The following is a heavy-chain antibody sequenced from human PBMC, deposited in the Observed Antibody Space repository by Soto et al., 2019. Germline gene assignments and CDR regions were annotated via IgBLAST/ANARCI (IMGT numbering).Heavy chain of an antibody. Sequence: SENLSHTCAVSGGSTRTGGYYGSWILHHPGKGLEWIGYIYYSGSTYYNPSLKSRVTISVDTSKNQFSLKLSSVTAADTAVYYCATYGSGTYKPTTFDYWGQGTLVTVS. V-gene: IGHV4-31*11. CDR2: IYYSGST. D-gene: IGHD3-10*01. J-gene: IGHJ4*02. CDR3: ATYGSGTYKPTTFDY. CDR1: GGSTRTGGYY.